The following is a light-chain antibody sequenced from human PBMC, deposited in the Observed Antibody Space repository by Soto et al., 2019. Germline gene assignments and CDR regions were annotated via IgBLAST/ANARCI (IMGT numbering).Light chain of an antibody. Sequence: QSALTQPASVSGSPGQSITISCTGTSSDVGGYNYVSWYQQHPGKAPKLMIYDVSNRPSGVSNRFSGSKSGNTASLTISGLQDEHEADYYCSSYTSSSTLDVFGTGTKLTVL. CDR3: SSYTSSSTLDV. CDR1: SSDVGGYNY. V-gene: IGLV2-14*01. J-gene: IGLJ1*01. CDR2: DVS.